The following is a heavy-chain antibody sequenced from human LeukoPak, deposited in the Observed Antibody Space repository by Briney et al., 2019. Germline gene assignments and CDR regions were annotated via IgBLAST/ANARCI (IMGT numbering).Heavy chain of an antibody. J-gene: IGHJ4*02. CDR2: INTDGSST. V-gene: IGHV3-74*01. Sequence: GGSLRLSCAASGFTFSSYWMHWVRQVPGKGLVWVSRINTDGSSTSYADSVKGRFTISRDNAKNMLYLQMNSLRAEDTAVYYCARGGSGSYDNWGQGTLVTVSS. D-gene: IGHD1-26*01. CDR1: GFTFSSYW. CDR3: ARGGSGSYDN.